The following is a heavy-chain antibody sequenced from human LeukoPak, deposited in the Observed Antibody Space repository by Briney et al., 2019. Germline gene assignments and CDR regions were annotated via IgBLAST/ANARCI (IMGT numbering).Heavy chain of an antibody. J-gene: IGHJ4*02. CDR1: GGSINNYY. Sequence: SETLSLTCTVSGGSINNYYWSWIRQPAGKGLEWIGRIYTSGSTYYNPSLKSRVTISVDTSKNQFSLKLSSVTAADTAVYYCARHLITIFGVVTIFDYWGQGTLVTVSS. D-gene: IGHD3-3*01. CDR3: ARHLITIFGVVTIFDY. CDR2: IYTSGST. V-gene: IGHV4-4*07.